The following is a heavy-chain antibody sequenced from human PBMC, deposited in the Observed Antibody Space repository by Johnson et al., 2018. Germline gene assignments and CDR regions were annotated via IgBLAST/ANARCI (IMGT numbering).Heavy chain of an antibody. CDR3: ARLGIWTTVPPSHFYGMDV. V-gene: IGHV4-39*01. J-gene: IGHJ6*02. Sequence: QVQLQESGPGLVKPSETLSLTCTVSGGSISSSTYYWGWIRQPPGKGLEWIGSIGYSGSTSYNPSLKSRAPISVHSSTTQFSLRLRSVTAASTAVYHCARLGIWTTVPPSHFYGMDVWGQGTTVTVS. D-gene: IGHD4-11*01. CDR1: GGSISSSTYY. CDR2: IGYSGST.